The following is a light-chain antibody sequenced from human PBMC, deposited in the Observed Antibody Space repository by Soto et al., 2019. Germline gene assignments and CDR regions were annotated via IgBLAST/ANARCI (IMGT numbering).Light chain of an antibody. CDR2: VTS. Sequence: EIVLTQSPATLSLSPGERATLSCRASQSVGNFIAWYQQKPGQAPRLLIYVTSNRFTGIPARFSGSGSGTDFTLTINSLESEDSAVFYCQQRSAWPLTFGGGTRVEIK. J-gene: IGKJ4*01. CDR3: QQRSAWPLT. CDR1: QSVGNF. V-gene: IGKV3-11*01.